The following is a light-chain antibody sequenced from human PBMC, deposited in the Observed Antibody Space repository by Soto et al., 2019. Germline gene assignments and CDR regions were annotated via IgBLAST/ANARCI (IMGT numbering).Light chain of an antibody. CDR3: SSYAGSNKFVV. CDR1: SSDVGGYNY. CDR2: EVN. Sequence: QSALTQPPSASGSPGQSVTISCTGTSSDVGGYNYVSWYQQHPGKAPKVMIYEVNKRPSGVPDRFSGSKSGNTASLTVSGLQAEDEADYYCSSYAGSNKFVVFGGGTKVTVL. V-gene: IGLV2-8*01. J-gene: IGLJ2*01.